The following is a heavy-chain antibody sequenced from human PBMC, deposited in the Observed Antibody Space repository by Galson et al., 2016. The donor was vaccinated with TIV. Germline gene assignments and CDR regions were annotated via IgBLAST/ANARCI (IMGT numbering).Heavy chain of an antibody. D-gene: IGHD4-23*01. CDR1: GFPFSNYG. V-gene: IGHV3-30*02. J-gene: IGHJ3*01. CDR3: ARPGNYDGDRRGAFDL. CDR2: VRYDGNEI. Sequence: LRLSCAATGFPFSNYGMYWVRQAPGKGLEWVTFVRYDGNEIYYADSVKGRFTISRDNSKNMLYLQLNSLRPEDTAVYYCARPGNYDGDRRGAFDLWGQGTMVTVSA.